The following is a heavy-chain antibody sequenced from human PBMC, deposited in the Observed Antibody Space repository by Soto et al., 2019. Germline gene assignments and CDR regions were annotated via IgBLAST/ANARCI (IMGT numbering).Heavy chain of an antibody. CDR3: ARDQLRFLSGWFEP. CDR1: GFTFSSYG. V-gene: IGHV3-33*01. Sequence: QVQLVESGGGVVQPGRSLRLSCAASGFTFSSYGMHWVRQAPDKGLEWVAVLWYDGSNKYYADSVKGRFTISRDNSKNTRYLQMNSLRAEDTAVYYCARDQLRFLSGWFEPWGQGTLVTVSS. D-gene: IGHD3-3*01. CDR2: LWYDGSNK. J-gene: IGHJ5*02.